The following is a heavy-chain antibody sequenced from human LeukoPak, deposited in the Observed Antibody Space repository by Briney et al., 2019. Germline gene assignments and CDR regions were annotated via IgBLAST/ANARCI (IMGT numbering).Heavy chain of an antibody. Sequence: ASVKVSCKASGYTFTGYFMHWVRQTPGQGLEWMGWINPNSGDTNYAQKFQGRVTMTRDTSISTAYMELSRLTSDDTALYYCAVVTYSDFSDFDYWGQGTLVTVSS. CDR2: INPNSGDT. CDR3: AVVTYSDFSDFDY. J-gene: IGHJ4*02. V-gene: IGHV1-2*02. CDR1: GYTFTGYF. D-gene: IGHD3-3*01.